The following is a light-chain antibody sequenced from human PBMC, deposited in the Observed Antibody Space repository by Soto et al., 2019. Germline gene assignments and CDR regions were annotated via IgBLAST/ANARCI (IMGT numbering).Light chain of an antibody. CDR2: DAS. CDR3: QQYGSSSET. J-gene: IGKJ1*01. V-gene: IGKV3-20*01. CDR1: QSVSSSY. Sequence: EIVLTQSPGTLSLSPGERATLSCRASQSVSSSYLAWYQQRPGQAPRLLIYDASSRATGIPDRFSGSGSGTDFTLTISRLEPEDFAVYYCQQYGSSSETFGQGTKVEMK.